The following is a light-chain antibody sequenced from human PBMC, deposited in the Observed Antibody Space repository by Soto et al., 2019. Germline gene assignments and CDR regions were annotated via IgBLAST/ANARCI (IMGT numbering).Light chain of an antibody. CDR1: QGVSTN. V-gene: IGKV3-15*01. CDR3: QQYNNWRT. Sequence: EVVMTQSPATLSVSPGDRATLSCRASQGVSTNLAWYQHKPGQAPRLLIYGASTRATGIPARFSGSGYGTEFTLTISSLQSEDFALYYCQQYNNWRTFGQGTKVEIK. CDR2: GAS. J-gene: IGKJ1*01.